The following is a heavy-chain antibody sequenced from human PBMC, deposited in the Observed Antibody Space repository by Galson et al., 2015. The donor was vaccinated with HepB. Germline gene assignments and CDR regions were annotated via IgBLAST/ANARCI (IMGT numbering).Heavy chain of an antibody. CDR2: ISGSGGST. CDR3: ARDLSPSPYYYYYGMDV. J-gene: IGHJ6*02. CDR1: GFTFSSYA. Sequence: SLRLSCAASGFTFSSYAMSWVRQAPGKGLEWVSAISGSGGSTYYADSVKGRFTISRDNSKNTLYLQMNSLRAEDTAVYYCARDLSPSPYYYYYGMDVWGQGTTVTVSS. V-gene: IGHV3-23*01. D-gene: IGHD3-16*02.